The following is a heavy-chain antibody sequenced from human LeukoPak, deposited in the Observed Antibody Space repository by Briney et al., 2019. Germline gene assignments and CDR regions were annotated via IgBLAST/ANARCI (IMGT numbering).Heavy chain of an antibody. CDR2: IKSKTYGGTT. J-gene: IGHJ6*02. Sequence: GGSLRLSCAASGFTFSNAWMSGVRQAPPKGRDGVGRIKSKTYGGTTDYAGRVTGKFPTSRDGSTNTLYLQMNSLKPEDTAVYYCTTDPNEPLRWQNQGGMDVWGQGTTVTVSS. CDR1: GFTFSNAW. D-gene: IGHD4-23*01. CDR3: TTDPNEPLRWQNQGGMDV. V-gene: IGHV3-15*01.